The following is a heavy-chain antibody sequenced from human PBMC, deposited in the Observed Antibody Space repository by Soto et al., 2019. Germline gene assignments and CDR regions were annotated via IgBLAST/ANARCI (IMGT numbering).Heavy chain of an antibody. CDR2: ISGSGTNT. CDR1: GFTFSNFG. V-gene: IGHV3-23*01. J-gene: IGHJ4*02. Sequence: GGSLRLSCAASGFTFSNFGMTWVRQAPGEGLEWVSGISGSGTNTYYAESVKGRFTVSRDNSKDTLFLHIASLKADDTAAYYCAKDEEWPPWRGYFGSWGQGTLVTVSS. CDR3: AKDEEWPPWRGYFGS. D-gene: IGHD3-3*01.